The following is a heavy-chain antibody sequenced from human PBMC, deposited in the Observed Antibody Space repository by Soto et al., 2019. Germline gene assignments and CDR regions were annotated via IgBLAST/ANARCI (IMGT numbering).Heavy chain of an antibody. CDR3: ARGISMIVEVQRDAPDKYYFDS. CDR2: INHSGST. V-gene: IGHV4-34*01. J-gene: IGHJ4*02. CDR1: GGSFSGYF. Sequence: SETLSLTCAVYGGSFSGYFWSWIRQPPGKGLEWIGEINHSGSTNSNPSLKSRVTMSVDTSKNQFSLKLSSVTAADAAVYYCARGISMIVEVQRDAPDKYYFDSWSQGTLVTVSS. D-gene: IGHD3-22*01.